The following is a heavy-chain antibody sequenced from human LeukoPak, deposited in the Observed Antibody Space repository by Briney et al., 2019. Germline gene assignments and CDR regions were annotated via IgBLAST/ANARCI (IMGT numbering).Heavy chain of an antibody. Sequence: ASVKVSCKASGYTFTGYYMHWVRQAPGQGLEWMGWINPNSGGTNYAQKFQGRVTMTRDTSISTAYMELSRLRSDDTAVYYCARGDSGGYYYVWFDYWGQGTLVTVPS. CDR3: ARGDSGGYYYVWFDY. J-gene: IGHJ4*02. CDR2: INPNSGGT. CDR1: GYTFTGYY. V-gene: IGHV1-2*02. D-gene: IGHD3-22*01.